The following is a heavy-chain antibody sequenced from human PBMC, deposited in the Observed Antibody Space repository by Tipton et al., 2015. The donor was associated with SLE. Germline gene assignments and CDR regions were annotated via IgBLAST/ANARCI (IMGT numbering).Heavy chain of an antibody. Sequence: TLSLTCTVSGGSISSYYWGWIRQPPGKGLEWIGNIYHNGSTYYNPSLRSRVTLSVNTSKNQFSLKLSSVTAADTAVYYCARDSRYQLTYYYMDVWGKGTTVIVSS. CDR1: GGSISSYY. D-gene: IGHD1-1*01. CDR2: IYHNGST. CDR3: ARDSRYQLTYYYMDV. J-gene: IGHJ6*03. V-gene: IGHV4-38-2*02.